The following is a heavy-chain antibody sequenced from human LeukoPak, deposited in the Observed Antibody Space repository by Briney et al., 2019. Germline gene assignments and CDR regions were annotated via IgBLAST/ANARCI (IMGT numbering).Heavy chain of an antibody. J-gene: IGHJ4*02. CDR3: AKDQGYSYGHSLDY. CDR2: IRNDGSNK. D-gene: IGHD5-18*01. Sequence: GSLRLSCAASGLTFSSYNMHWVRQAPGKGLEWVALIRNDGSNKYYADSVKGRFTISRDNSKNTLYLQMNSLRAEDTAVYYCAKDQGYSYGHSLDYWGQGTLVTVSS. CDR1: GLTFSSYN. V-gene: IGHV3-30*02.